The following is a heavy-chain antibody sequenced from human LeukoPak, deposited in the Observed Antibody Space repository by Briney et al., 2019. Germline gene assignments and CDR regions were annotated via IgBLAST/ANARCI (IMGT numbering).Heavy chain of an antibody. CDR2: INPNSGGT. Sequence: ASVKVSCKASGYTFTGYYMHWVRQAPGQGLEWMGWINPNSGGTNYAQKFQGRVTMTRDTSISTAYMELSRLRSDDTAVYYCAGDLVTMIRGGQTPQDYWGQGTLITVSS. J-gene: IGHJ4*02. CDR1: GYTFTGYY. V-gene: IGHV1-2*02. D-gene: IGHD3-10*01. CDR3: AGDLVTMIRGGQTPQDY.